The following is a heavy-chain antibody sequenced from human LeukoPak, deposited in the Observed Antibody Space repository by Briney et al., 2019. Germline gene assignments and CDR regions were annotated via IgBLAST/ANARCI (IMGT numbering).Heavy chain of an antibody. CDR3: ARGLVVVAATPYWFDP. CDR2: IIPILGIA. CDR1: GGTFSSYA. J-gene: IGHJ5*02. D-gene: IGHD2-15*01. Sequence: SVKVSCKASGGTFSSYAISWVRQALGQGLEWMGRIIPILGIANYAQKFQGRVTITADKSTSTAYMELSSLRSEDTAVYYCARGLVVVAATPYWFDPWGQGTLVTVSS. V-gene: IGHV1-69*04.